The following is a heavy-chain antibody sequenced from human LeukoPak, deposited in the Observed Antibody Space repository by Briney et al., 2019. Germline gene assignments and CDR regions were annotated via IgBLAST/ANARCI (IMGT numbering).Heavy chain of an antibody. CDR2: IRYDGSNK. J-gene: IGHJ4*02. CDR1: GFTFRSYG. Sequence: GGSLRLSCAASGFTFRSYGMHWVRQAPGKGLEWVTFIRYDGSNKYYADSVKGRFSISRDNSKNTLYLQMNSLRAEDTAVYCCAKGLELESRLEYWGQGTLVTVSS. D-gene: IGHD1-7*01. V-gene: IGHV3-30*02. CDR3: AKGLELESRLEY.